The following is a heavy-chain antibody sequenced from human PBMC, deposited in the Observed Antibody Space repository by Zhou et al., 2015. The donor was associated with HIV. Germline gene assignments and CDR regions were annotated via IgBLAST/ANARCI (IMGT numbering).Heavy chain of an antibody. J-gene: IGHJ4*02. CDR2: ITPMFDIH. CDR3: ARAILDITMVRGVIILDY. D-gene: IGHD3-10*01. Sequence: LVQSGTEVRKPGSSVKVSCKASGGTFSGSDLSWVRQAPGQGLEWMGRITPMFDIHTYAEKFRARLNITVDRHTSAAYMELSSLTSEDTAVYYCARAILDITMVRGVIILDYWGQGTLVTVSS. V-gene: IGHV1-69*17. CDR1: GGTFSGSD.